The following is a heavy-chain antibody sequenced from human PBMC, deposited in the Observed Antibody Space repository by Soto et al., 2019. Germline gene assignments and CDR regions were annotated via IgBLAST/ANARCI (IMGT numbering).Heavy chain of an antibody. J-gene: IGHJ4*02. V-gene: IGHV3-30-3*01. D-gene: IGHD7-27*01. CDR3: ARDPKTSGGQHWAFNYFDS. Sequence: TGGSLRLSCAASGFSFSISPMHWVRLAPGKGPEWVALISYDGTNKFYADSVKGRFTISRDNSKSTLYLQVDSLRPEDAAVYYCARDPKTSGGQHWAFNYFDSWGQGTLVTVSS. CDR1: GFSFSISP. CDR2: ISYDGTNK.